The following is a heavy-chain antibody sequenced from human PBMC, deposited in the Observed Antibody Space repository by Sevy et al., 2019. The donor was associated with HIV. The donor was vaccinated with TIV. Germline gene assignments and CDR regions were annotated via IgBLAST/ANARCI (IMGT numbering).Heavy chain of an antibody. Sequence: GGSLRLSCAASAFTFSTYAMHWVRQAPGKGLEWVAVVSYDGGNRHYADSVKGRFTISRDNSKNTLYLQMNSLGGEDTAVYYCAKDAGGCSGGNCYWATNYYGMDVWGQGTTVTVS. CDR2: VSYDGGNR. D-gene: IGHD2-15*01. CDR1: AFTFSTYA. V-gene: IGHV3-30*18. CDR3: AKDAGGCSGGNCYWATNYYGMDV. J-gene: IGHJ6*02.